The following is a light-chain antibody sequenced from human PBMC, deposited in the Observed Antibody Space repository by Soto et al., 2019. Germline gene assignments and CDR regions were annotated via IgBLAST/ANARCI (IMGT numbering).Light chain of an antibody. J-gene: IGKJ3*01. CDR1: QSVSSSY. Sequence: EIVLTQSPGTLSLSPGERATLSCRASQSVSSSYLAWYQQRPGQAPRLLIFGASYRATGIPDRFSGSGSGTDFTLTISRLEPEVFAVYYCQQYSSSPPEFTFGPGTKVD. V-gene: IGKV3-20*01. CDR2: GAS. CDR3: QQYSSSPPEFT.